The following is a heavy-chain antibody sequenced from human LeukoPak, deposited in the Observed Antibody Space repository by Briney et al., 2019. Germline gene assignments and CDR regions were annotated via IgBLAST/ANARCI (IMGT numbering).Heavy chain of an antibody. V-gene: IGHV4-59*01. CDR1: DGSISSYY. CDR3: ARALRRSYFDY. Sequence: SETLSLTCTVSDGSISSYYWSWIRQPPGKGLEWIGYIYYSGSTNYNPSLKSRVTISVDTSKNQFSLKLSSVTAADTAVYYCARALRRSYFDYWGQGTLVTVSS. J-gene: IGHJ4*02. CDR2: IYYSGST. D-gene: IGHD4-17*01.